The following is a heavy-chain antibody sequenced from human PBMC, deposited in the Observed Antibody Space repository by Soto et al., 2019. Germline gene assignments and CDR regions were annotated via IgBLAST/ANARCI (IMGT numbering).Heavy chain of an antibody. CDR2: INAGNGNT. Sequence: ASVKVSCKASGYTFTSYAMHWVRQAPGQRLEWMGWINAGNGNTKYSQKLQGRVTIIRDTSASTAYMELSGLRSEDTAVYYCARSSYGYGFYYYGMDVWGQGTTVTVSS. CDR3: ARSSYGYGFYYYGMDV. D-gene: IGHD5-18*01. J-gene: IGHJ6*02. V-gene: IGHV1-3*01. CDR1: GYTFTSYA.